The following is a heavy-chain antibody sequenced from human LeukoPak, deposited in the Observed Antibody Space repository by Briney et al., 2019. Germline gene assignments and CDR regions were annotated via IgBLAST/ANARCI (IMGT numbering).Heavy chain of an antibody. CDR2: INSDGSTT. CDR3: AREGTAANFDY. V-gene: IGHV3-74*01. D-gene: IGHD6-13*01. J-gene: IGHJ4*02. Sequence: GGSLRLSCAASGFTFISYWMHWVRQAPGKGLVWVSRINSDGSTTNYADSVKGRFTISRDNAKNTLYLQMNSLRADDTAVYYCAREGTAANFDYWGQGTLVTVSS. CDR1: GFTFISYW.